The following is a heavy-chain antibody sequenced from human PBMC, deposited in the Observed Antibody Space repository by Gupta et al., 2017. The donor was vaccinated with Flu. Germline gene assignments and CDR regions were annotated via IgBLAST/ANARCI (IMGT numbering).Heavy chain of an antibody. J-gene: IGHJ4*02. CDR1: GYSFANYW. Sequence: EVQLVQSGAEVKKSGESLKISCEVSGYSFANYWIGWGRQWPGKGPEWMGIIYPGDSNTNYSPSFEGQVTISADKSLSTAYLQWSSLKASDTAMYYCARVLYNYDTSGYTLDYWGQGTLVTVSS. D-gene: IGHD3-22*01. V-gene: IGHV5-51*03. CDR2: IYPGDSNT. CDR3: ARVLYNYDTSGYTLDY.